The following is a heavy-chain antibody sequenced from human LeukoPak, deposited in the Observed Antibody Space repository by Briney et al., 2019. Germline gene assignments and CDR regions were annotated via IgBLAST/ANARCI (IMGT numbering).Heavy chain of an antibody. V-gene: IGHV1-2*02. CDR3: ACPYYYDSSGYYHPFDY. CDR1: GYTFTGYY. Sequence: ASVTVSCKASGYTFTGYYMHWVRQAPRQGLEWMGWINPNSGGTNYAQKFQGRVTMTRDTSISTAYMELSRLRSDDTAVYYCACPYYYDSSGYYHPFDYWGQGTLVTVSS. CDR2: INPNSGGT. J-gene: IGHJ4*02. D-gene: IGHD3-22*01.